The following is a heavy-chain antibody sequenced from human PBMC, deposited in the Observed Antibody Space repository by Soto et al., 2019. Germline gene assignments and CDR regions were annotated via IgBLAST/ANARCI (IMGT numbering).Heavy chain of an antibody. D-gene: IGHD6-6*01. V-gene: IGHV4-30-4*01. CDR2: IYYSGST. J-gene: IGHJ5*02. CDR3: ARERPDGARLDP. CDR1: GGSISSGDYY. Sequence: SETLSLTCSVSGGSISSGDYYWSWIRQPPGKGLEWIGYIYYSGSTYYNPSLKSRVTISVDTSKNQFSLKLSSVTAADTAVYYCARERPDGARLDPWGQGTLVTVPQ.